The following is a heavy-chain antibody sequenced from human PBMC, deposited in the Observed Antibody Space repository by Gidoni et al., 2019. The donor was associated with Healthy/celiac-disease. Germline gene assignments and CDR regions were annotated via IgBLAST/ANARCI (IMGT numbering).Heavy chain of an antibody. CDR3: ARDRVQTYCSSTSCYFLGWFDP. CDR1: GGSISIYS. D-gene: IGHD2-2*01. V-gene: IGHV4-4*07. J-gene: IGHJ5*02. CDR2: IYTSGST. Sequence: QVQLQESGPGLVKPSETLSLTFTVSGGSISIYSWSWIRQPAGKGLEWIGRIYTSGSTNYNPSLKSRVTMSVDTSKNQFSLKLSSVTAADTAVYYCARDRVQTYCSSTSCYFLGWFDPWGQGTLVTVSS.